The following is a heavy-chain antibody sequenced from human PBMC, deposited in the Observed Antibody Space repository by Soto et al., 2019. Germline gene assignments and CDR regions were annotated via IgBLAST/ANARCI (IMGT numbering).Heavy chain of an antibody. J-gene: IGHJ3*02. Sequence: PGESLKISCQASGYSFTSYWISWVRQMPGKGLEWMGRIDPSDSYTNYSPSFQGHVTISADKSISTAYLQWSSLKASDTAMYYCASPNYDILTGAAFDIWGQGTMVTVSS. V-gene: IGHV5-10-1*01. CDR3: ASPNYDILTGAAFDI. CDR2: IDPSDSYT. D-gene: IGHD3-9*01. CDR1: GYSFTSYW.